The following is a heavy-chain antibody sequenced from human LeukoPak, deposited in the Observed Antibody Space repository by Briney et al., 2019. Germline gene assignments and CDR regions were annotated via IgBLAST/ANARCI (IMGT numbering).Heavy chain of an antibody. Sequence: PGGSLRLSCAASGFTFSSYNMNWVRQAPGKGLEWVSSISSGSNYIYYADSVKGRFTISRDNAKNSLYLQMNSLRAEDTAVYYCARDPRERGARYWGQGTLVTVSS. CDR1: GFTFSSYN. CDR3: ARDPRERGARY. D-gene: IGHD1-26*01. J-gene: IGHJ4*02. CDR2: ISSGSNYI. V-gene: IGHV3-21*01.